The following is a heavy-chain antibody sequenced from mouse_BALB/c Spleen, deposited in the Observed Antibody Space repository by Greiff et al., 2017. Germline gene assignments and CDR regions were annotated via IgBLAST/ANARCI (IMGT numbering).Heavy chain of an antibody. D-gene: IGHD2-1*01. CDR1: GFNIKDYY. J-gene: IGHJ4*01. CDR3: ARWERSADYGNYERGAMDY. CDR2: IDPENGNT. Sequence: VQLQQSGAELVRPGALVKLSCKASGFNIKDYYMHWVKQRPEQGLEWIGWIDPENGNTIYDPKFQGKASITADTSSNTAYLQLSSLTSEDTAVYYCARWERSADYGNYERGAMDYWGQGTAVTVAS. V-gene: IGHV14-1*02.